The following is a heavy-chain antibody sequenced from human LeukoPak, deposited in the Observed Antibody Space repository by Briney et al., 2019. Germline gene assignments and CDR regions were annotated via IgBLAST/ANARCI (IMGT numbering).Heavy chain of an antibody. CDR3: ARDGNYYDSSGYPSR. CDR1: GFTFSSYA. CDR2: ISYDGSNK. Sequence: GGSLRLSRAASGFTFSSYAMHWVRQAPGKGLEWVAVISYDGSNKYYADSVKGRFTISRDNSKNTLYLQMSSLRAEDTAVYYCARDGNYYDSSGYPSRWGQGTLVTVSS. D-gene: IGHD3-22*01. V-gene: IGHV3-30-3*01. J-gene: IGHJ4*02.